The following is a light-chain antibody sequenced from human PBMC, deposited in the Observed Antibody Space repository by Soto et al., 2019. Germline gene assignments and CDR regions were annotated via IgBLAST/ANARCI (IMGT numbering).Light chain of an antibody. CDR2: DTY. J-gene: IGLJ3*02. V-gene: IGLV7-46*01. CDR3: LVVYSDAWV. CDR1: TGGVTGSHY. Sequence: QAVVTQAPSLTVSPGGTVTLTCGSSTGGVTGSHYPYWFQQKAGQAPRTLIYDTYNKQSWTPARFSGSLLGGKAALTLSGAQPEDEADYYCLVVYSDAWVFGGGTKLTVL.